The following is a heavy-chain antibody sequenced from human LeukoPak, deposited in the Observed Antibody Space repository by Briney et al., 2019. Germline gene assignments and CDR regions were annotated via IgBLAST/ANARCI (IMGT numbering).Heavy chain of an antibody. CDR1: GGPISSYY. V-gene: IGHV4-4*07. J-gene: IGHJ6*02. D-gene: IGHD3-16*02. Sequence: SETLSLTCTVSGGPISSYYWSWIRQPAGKGLEWIGRIYTSGSTNYNPSLKSRVTMSVDTSKNQFSLKLSSVTAADTAVYYCARDSSFPYYYYGMDVWSQGTTVTVSS. CDR2: IYTSGST. CDR3: ARDSSFPYYYYGMDV.